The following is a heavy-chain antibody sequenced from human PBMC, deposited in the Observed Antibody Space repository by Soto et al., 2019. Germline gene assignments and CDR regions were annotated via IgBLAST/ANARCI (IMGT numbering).Heavy chain of an antibody. V-gene: IGHV4-39*01. J-gene: IGHJ4*02. CDR2: MYYSGST. Sequence: QLQLQESGPGLVKPSETRSLTCTVSGGSISSSSYYWGWIRQPPGKGLEWIGSMYYSGSTYYNPSLKSRVTMSVATSKNQFSLKLISVTAADTAVYYCARHTPRDFWSGYPFDFWGQGTLVTVSS. D-gene: IGHD3-3*01. CDR1: GGSISSSSYY. CDR3: ARHTPRDFWSGYPFDF.